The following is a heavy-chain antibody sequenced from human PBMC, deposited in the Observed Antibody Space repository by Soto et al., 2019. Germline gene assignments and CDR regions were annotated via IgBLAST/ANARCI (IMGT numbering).Heavy chain of an antibody. V-gene: IGHV1-18*01. CDR1: GYTFMNYA. D-gene: IGHD2-15*01. J-gene: IGHJ2*01. Sequence: QVQLVQSGAEVKEPGASVKLSCQASGYTFMNYAISWVRQAPGQGLEWMGWISPSTGNTDQAQNFQGRVTMTLDTTTNTANMKLRILRSDDSAVYYCARCYCSVGSCYTCWHFDLWGRGTLVTVSS. CDR3: ARCYCSVGSCYTCWHFDL. CDR2: ISPSTGNT.